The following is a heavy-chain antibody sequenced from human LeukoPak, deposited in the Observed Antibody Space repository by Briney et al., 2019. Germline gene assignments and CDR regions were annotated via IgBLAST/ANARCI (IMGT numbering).Heavy chain of an antibody. CDR3: ARESSVSGRFIY. Sequence: GGYLRLSCAASGFTVNNNFMGWVRQAPGKGPEWVSGIYADGSTYYADSVKGRFTLSRHVSENTLSLEMNSLRPEDTALYYCARESSVSGRFIYWGQGTLVIVS. CDR1: GFTVNNNF. CDR2: IYADGST. D-gene: IGHD6-19*01. V-gene: IGHV3-53*04. J-gene: IGHJ4*02.